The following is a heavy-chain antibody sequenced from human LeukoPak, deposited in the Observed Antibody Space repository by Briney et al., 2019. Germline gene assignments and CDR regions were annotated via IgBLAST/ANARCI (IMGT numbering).Heavy chain of an antibody. Sequence: GGALRLSCAASGFTFSSYGMHEVHQAPGKGLEGVAVISYDRNNKYSADSVNGRFTISRDNSKNTLQLQMNSLRAEDTAVYYCAKDLRLVTNTFDPWGQGTLVNVSS. CDR3: AKDLRLVTNTFDP. V-gene: IGHV3-30*18. CDR1: GFTFSSYG. D-gene: IGHD2-8*01. CDR2: ISYDRNNK. J-gene: IGHJ5*02.